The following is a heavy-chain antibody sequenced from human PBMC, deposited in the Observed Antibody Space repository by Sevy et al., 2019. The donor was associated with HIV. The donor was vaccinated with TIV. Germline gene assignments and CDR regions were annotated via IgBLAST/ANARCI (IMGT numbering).Heavy chain of an antibody. V-gene: IGHV3-33*01. CDR3: ARDLEFYDSGDYGPAFMPDY. CDR1: GFTFSSYG. D-gene: IGHD4-17*01. CDR2: IWFDGSNT. J-gene: IGHJ4*02. Sequence: GGSLRLSCAASGFTFSSYGVHWVRQGPGKGLEWVAVIWFDGSNTYYADSMKGRFTISRDIAKNTLHLQMNSLRAEDTAVYYCARDLEFYDSGDYGPAFMPDYWGQGTLVTVSS.